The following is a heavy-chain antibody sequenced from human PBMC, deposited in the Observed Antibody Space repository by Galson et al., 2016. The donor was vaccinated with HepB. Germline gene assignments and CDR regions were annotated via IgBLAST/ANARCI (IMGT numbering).Heavy chain of an antibody. CDR1: GGSIRNYS. Sequence: SETLSLTCTVSGGSIRNYSWSWIRRPPGRGLEWIGYIYYRGSTTYNPSLKSRVTISGDTSKNQFSLKMSSVTAADTAVYYCARLIDGTTSYHDYWGQGTLITVSS. CDR2: IYYRGST. J-gene: IGHJ4*02. CDR3: ARLIDGTTSYHDY. D-gene: IGHD1-7*01. V-gene: IGHV4-59*08.